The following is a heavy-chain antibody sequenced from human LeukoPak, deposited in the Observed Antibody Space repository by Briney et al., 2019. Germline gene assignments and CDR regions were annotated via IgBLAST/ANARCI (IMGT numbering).Heavy chain of an antibody. CDR1: EYPFTSYY. Sequence: GASVKVSCKASEYPFTSYYIHWVRQAPGQGLEWMGLINPSSGGTNYAQKFLGRVTMTRDTSTSTVHMDLSSLRSEDTAVYYCARPGSPAAGASDFHHWGQGTLVTVSS. CDR2: INPSSGGT. CDR3: ARPGSPAAGASDFHH. D-gene: IGHD6-13*01. J-gene: IGHJ1*01. V-gene: IGHV1-46*01.